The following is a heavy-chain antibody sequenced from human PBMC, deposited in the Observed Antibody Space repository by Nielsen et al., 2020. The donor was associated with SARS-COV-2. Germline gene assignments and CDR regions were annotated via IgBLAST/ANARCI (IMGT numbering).Heavy chain of an antibody. V-gene: IGHV4-34*01. CDR2: IHPSGNT. Sequence: ESLKISCAASGFTFSGSSMHWIRQPPGKGLEWIGEIHPSGNTNYNPSLESRVTMSLDTSKNQFSLKLSSVTAADTAVYYCAKGTDSRKQGYWGQGTLVTVSA. J-gene: IGHJ4*02. D-gene: IGHD6-13*01. CDR1: GFTFSGSS. CDR3: AKGTDSRKQGY.